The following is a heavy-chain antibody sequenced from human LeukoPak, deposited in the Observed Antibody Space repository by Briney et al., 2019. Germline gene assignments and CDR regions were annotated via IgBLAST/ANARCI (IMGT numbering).Heavy chain of an antibody. D-gene: IGHD5-18*01. CDR1: GFTFSSYA. CDR2: ISGIGGNT. Sequence: PGGSLRLSCAASGFTFSSYAMSWVRQAPGKGLEWVSAISGIGGNTYYADSVKGRFTISRDNSKNTLYLQINNLRAEDTAVCYCAKDRGWTPMAIDYWGQGTLVTVSS. J-gene: IGHJ4*02. CDR3: AKDRGWTPMAIDY. V-gene: IGHV3-23*01.